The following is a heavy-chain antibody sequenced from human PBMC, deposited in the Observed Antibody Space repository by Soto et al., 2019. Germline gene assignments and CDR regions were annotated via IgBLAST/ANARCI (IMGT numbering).Heavy chain of an antibody. Sequence: QVQLVQSGAEVKKPGSSVKVSCKASGGTFSSYAISWVRQAPGQGLEWMGGITPIFGTANYAQKFQGRVTITADESTSTAYMELSSLRSEDTAVYYCARSRVTYYYDRSAFDIWCQGTMVTVSS. J-gene: IGHJ3*02. V-gene: IGHV1-69*01. CDR1: GGTFSSYA. CDR2: ITPIFGTA. D-gene: IGHD3-22*01. CDR3: ARSRVTYYYDRSAFDI.